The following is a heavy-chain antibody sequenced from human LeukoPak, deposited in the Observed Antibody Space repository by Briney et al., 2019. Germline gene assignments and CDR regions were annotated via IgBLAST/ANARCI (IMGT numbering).Heavy chain of an antibody. Sequence: GASVKVSCKASGYTFTSYGISWVRQAPGQGLEWMGWISAYNGHTNYAQKFQGRVTMTTDTSTSTAYMDLRSLRSDDTAIYYCARTLDRTIAAAANDYWGQGTPVTVSS. CDR2: ISAYNGHT. J-gene: IGHJ4*02. D-gene: IGHD6-13*01. CDR3: ARTLDRTIAAAANDY. V-gene: IGHV1-18*01. CDR1: GYTFTSYG.